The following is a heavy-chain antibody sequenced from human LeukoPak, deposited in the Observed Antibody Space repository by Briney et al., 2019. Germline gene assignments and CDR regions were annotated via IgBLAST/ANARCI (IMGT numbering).Heavy chain of an antibody. CDR3: ARDHGVAGTFFRAKPNYYFDY. CDR1: GGTFISYA. Sequence: SVKVSCKASGGTFISYAISWVRQAPGQGLEWMGGIIPIFGTANYAQKFQGRVTMTRDTSTSTVYMELSSLRSEDTAVYYCARDHGVAGTFFRAKPNYYFDYWGQGTLVTVSS. J-gene: IGHJ4*02. D-gene: IGHD6-19*01. CDR2: IIPIFGTA. V-gene: IGHV1-69*05.